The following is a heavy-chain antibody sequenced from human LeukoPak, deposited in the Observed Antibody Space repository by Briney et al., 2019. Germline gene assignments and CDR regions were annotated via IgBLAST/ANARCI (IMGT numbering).Heavy chain of an antibody. J-gene: IGHJ5*02. CDR3: ARDRGSSLTNWFDP. CDR1: GFTFSSYS. Sequence: GGSLRLSCAASGFTFSSYSMNWVRQAPGKGLEWVSYISSSSSTIYYADSVKGRFTISRDNAKNSLYLQMNSLRDEDTAVYYCARDRGSSLTNWFDPWGQGALVTVSS. CDR2: ISSSSSTI. V-gene: IGHV3-48*02. D-gene: IGHD6-6*01.